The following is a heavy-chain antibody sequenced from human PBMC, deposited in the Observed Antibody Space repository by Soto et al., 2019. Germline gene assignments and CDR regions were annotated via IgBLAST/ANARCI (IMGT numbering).Heavy chain of an antibody. J-gene: IGHJ6*02. D-gene: IGHD6-13*01. CDR2: IYYSGST. CDR3: ARRYRSSLDV. Sequence: QVQLQESGPGLVKPSETLSLTCTVSGGSIRSYYWSWIRQPPGKGLEWIGYIYYSGSTNYNPSLKSRVTLSVDTSKNQFALTLSSVTAADTAVYYCARRYRSSLDVWGQGTTVTVSS. CDR1: GGSIRSYY. V-gene: IGHV4-59*08.